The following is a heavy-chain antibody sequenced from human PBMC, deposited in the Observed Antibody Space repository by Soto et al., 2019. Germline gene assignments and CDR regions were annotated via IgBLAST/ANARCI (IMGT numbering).Heavy chain of an antibody. CDR2: ISYDGSNK. CDR1: GFTFSSYG. CDR3: AKDYGDYVSYYYGMDV. D-gene: IGHD4-17*01. J-gene: IGHJ6*02. V-gene: IGHV3-30*18. Sequence: QVQLVESGGGVVQPGRSLRLSCAASGFTFSSYGMHWVRQAPGKGLEWVAVISYDGSNKYYADSVKGRFTISRDNSQNTLYLQMNSLRAEDTAVYYCAKDYGDYVSYYYGMDVWGQGTTVTVSS.